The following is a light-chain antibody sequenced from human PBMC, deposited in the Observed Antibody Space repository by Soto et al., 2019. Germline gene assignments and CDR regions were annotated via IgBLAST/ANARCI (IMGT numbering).Light chain of an antibody. Sequence: AIRMTQSPSSLSASTGDRVTITCRASQGIGSYLAWYQQKPGKAPNLLIYGASTLPSGVPSRFSGSGSGTDFALTISCLQSEDFAAYYCQQYYTSPFTFGHGTEVDIK. CDR2: GAS. CDR1: QGIGSY. V-gene: IGKV1-8*01. CDR3: QQYYTSPFT. J-gene: IGKJ3*01.